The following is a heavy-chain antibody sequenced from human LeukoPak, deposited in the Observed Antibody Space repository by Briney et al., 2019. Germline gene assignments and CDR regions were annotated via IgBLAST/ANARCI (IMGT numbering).Heavy chain of an antibody. D-gene: IGHD3-22*01. CDR2: IHYSGST. CDR1: GGSVSSGSYY. Sequence: PSETLSLTCTVSGGSVSSGSYYWSWIRQPPGKGLEWIGYIHYSGSTNYNPPLKSRITILVDTSKNQFSLKLTSVTAADTAVYSCASSDYYDSSGYSFDYWGQGTLVIVSS. J-gene: IGHJ4*02. CDR3: ASSDYYDSSGYSFDY. V-gene: IGHV4-61*01.